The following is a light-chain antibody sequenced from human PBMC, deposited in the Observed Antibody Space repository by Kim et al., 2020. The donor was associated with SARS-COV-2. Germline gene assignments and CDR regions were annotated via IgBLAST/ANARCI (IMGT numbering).Light chain of an antibody. CDR1: SSNIGSNS. V-gene: IGLV1-44*01. J-gene: IGLJ2*01. CDR3: AAWDDSLNGPV. Sequence: QSVLTQSPSASGTPGQRVTFSCSGSSSNIGSNSVNWYQQFPGMAPKLLIYTKYQRFSGVPARFSASKSGTLASLAISGLQSDDEAVYYCAAWDDSLNGPVFGGGTKLTVL. CDR2: TKY.